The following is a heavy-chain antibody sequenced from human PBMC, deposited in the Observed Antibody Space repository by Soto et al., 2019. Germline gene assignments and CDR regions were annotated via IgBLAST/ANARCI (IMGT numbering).Heavy chain of an antibody. CDR1: GYTFTSYY. CDR2: INPSGGST. J-gene: IGHJ3*02. CDR3: ASLVVVAATSDAFDI. V-gene: IGHV1-46*01. Sequence: ASVKVSCKASGYTFTSYYMHWVRQAPGQGLEWMGIINPSGGSTSYAQKFQGRVTMTRDTSTSTVYMELSSLRSEDTAVYYCASLVVVAATSDAFDIWGQGTMVTVSS. D-gene: IGHD2-15*01.